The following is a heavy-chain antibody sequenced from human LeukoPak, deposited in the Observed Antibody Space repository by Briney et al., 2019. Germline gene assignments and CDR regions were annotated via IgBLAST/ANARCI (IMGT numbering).Heavy chain of an antibody. V-gene: IGHV4-39*01. Sequence: SETLSLTCTVSGGSISSSSYYWGWIRQPPGKGLEWIGSIYYSGSTYYNPSLKSRVTISVDTSKNQFSLKLSSVTAADTAVYYCAAVGAARTRGGRFDPWGQGTLVTVSS. J-gene: IGHJ5*02. CDR2: IYYSGST. CDR1: GGSISSSSYY. D-gene: IGHD6-6*01. CDR3: AAVGAARTRGGRFDP.